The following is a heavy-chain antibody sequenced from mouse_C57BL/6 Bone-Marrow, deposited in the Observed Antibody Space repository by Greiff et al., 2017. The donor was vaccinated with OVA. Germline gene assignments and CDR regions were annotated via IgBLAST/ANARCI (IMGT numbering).Heavy chain of an antibody. D-gene: IGHD2-4*01. CDR1: GFSLSTFGMG. CDR2: IWWDDDK. J-gene: IGHJ4*01. Sequence: ESGPGILQPSPTLSLTCSFSGFSLSTFGMGVGWIRPPSGKGLEWLAHIWWDDDKYYNPALKRRLTISKDTSKNQVFLKIANVDTADTATYYCARIGDYDYGIYYAMDYWGQGTSVTVSS. CDR3: ARIGDYDYGIYYAMDY. V-gene: IGHV8-8*01.